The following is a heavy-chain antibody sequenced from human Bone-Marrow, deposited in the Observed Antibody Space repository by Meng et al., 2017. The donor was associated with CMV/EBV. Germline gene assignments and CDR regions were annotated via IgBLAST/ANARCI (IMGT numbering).Heavy chain of an antibody. V-gene: IGHV3-33*01. Sequence: GGSLRLSCAASGFNFSSYGMDWVRQAPAKGLEWVAIIWYDGSNEYYADSVKGRFTISRDNSKNTLYLQMNSLRAEDTAVYYCARRSDFWSGYWENYFDYWGQGPRVTFYS. CDR2: IWYDGSNE. D-gene: IGHD3-3*01. J-gene: IGHJ4*02. CDR3: ARRSDFWSGYWENYFDY. CDR1: GFNFSSYG.